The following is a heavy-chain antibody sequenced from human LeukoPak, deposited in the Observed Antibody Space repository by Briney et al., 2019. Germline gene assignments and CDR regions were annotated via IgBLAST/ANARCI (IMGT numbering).Heavy chain of an antibody. J-gene: IGHJ4*02. D-gene: IGHD3-22*01. CDR1: GFTLSSYS. CDR3: ARDPYDRSGYHHEY. Sequence: GGSLRLSCAASGFTLSSYSMTWVRQAPGKGLEWVSSISNSGSYVYYADSVKGRFTISRDSAKNSLFLQMNSLRAEDTAVYYCARDPYDRSGYHHEYWGQGTLVTVSS. V-gene: IGHV3-21*01. CDR2: ISNSGSYV.